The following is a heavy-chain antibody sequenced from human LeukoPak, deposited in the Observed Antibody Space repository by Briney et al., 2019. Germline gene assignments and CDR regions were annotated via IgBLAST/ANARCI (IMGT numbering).Heavy chain of an antibody. D-gene: IGHD6-13*01. CDR2: ITSSRSTI. CDR3: ARDQITAAGIDY. V-gene: IGHV3-48*03. J-gene: IGHJ4*02. CDR1: GFTFSSYE. Sequence: GSLLLSCAASGFTFSSYEMNWVRPAPGKGLEGVSYITSSRSTIYYAHSVKGRFPLPRHNAKNSLYLQMNSLRAEDTAVYYCARDQITAAGIDYWGQGTLVTVSS.